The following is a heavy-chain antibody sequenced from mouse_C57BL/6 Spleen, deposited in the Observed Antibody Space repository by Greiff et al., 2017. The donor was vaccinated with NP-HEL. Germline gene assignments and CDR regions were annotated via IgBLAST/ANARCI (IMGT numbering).Heavy chain of an antibody. Sequence: EVQLQQSGPVLVKPGASVKMSCKASGYTFTDYYMNWVKQSHGKSLEWIGVINPYNGGTSYNQKFKGKATLTVDKSSSTAYMELNSLTSEDSAVYYCARSQTAQATGYAMDYWGQGTSVTVSS. CDR3: ARSQTAQATGYAMDY. CDR2: INPYNGGT. CDR1: GYTFTDYY. D-gene: IGHD3-2*02. J-gene: IGHJ4*01. V-gene: IGHV1-19*01.